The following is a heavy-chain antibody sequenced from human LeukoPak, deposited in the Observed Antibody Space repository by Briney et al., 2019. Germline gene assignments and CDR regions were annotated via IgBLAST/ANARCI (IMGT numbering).Heavy chain of an antibody. V-gene: IGHV4-39*07. CDR1: GVSISSSSYY. CDR3: ARARNDAFDI. Sequence: SETLSLTCTVSGVSISSSSYYWGWIRQPPGKGLEWIASISYSGSTYYNPSLKSRVTISVDTSKNQCSLKLSSVTAADTAVYYCARARNDAFDIWGQGTMATVSS. J-gene: IGHJ3*02. CDR2: ISYSGST.